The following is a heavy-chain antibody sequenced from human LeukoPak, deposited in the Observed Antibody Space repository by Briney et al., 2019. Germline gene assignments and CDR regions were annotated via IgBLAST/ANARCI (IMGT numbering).Heavy chain of an antibody. CDR2: IYPGDSDT. CDR3: ARARYCSGGTCYPDY. V-gene: IGHV5-51*01. Sequence: GEALKISCKGSGYSFTTYWIGWVRQMPGRGLEWMGIIYPGDSDTRYSPSFQGQVTISADKSISTAYLQWSSLKASDTAMYYCARARYCSGGTCYPDYWGQGTLVTVSS. CDR1: GYSFTTYW. J-gene: IGHJ4*02. D-gene: IGHD2-15*01.